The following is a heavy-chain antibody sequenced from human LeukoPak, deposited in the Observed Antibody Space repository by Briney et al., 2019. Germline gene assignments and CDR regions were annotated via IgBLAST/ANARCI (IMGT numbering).Heavy chain of an antibody. CDR1: GGSISSYY. J-gene: IGHJ4*02. Sequence: SETLSLTCTVSGGSISSYYWSWIRQPPGKGLEWIGYIYYSGSTNYNPSLKSRVTISVDTSKNQFSLKLSSVTAADTAVYYCASNVGLRFPYFDYWGQGTLVTVSS. D-gene: IGHD5-12*01. CDR3: ASNVGLRFPYFDY. CDR2: IYYSGST. V-gene: IGHV4-59*08.